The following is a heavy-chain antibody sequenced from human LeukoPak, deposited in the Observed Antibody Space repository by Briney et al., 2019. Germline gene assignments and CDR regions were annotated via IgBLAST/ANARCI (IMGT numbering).Heavy chain of an antibody. CDR2: IYTTGTT. CDR3: GRQGSTASYYFVDY. D-gene: IGHD3-10*01. Sequence: PSETLSLTCSVSGGSINSYYWGWVRQPAGKGLEWIGRIYTTGTTHYSPSLKSRLTMSVDTSKNQFSLKLRSVTAADTAVYYCGRQGSTASYYFVDYWSQGTLVTVSS. V-gene: IGHV4-4*07. CDR1: GGSINSYY. J-gene: IGHJ4*02.